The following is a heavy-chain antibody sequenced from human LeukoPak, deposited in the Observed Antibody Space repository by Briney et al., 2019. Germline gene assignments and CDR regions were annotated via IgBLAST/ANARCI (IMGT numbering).Heavy chain of an antibody. CDR3: ARGNAMGV. J-gene: IGHJ6*02. Sequence: GGSLRLSCAASGFTFSSYWMTWVRQAPGKGLEWVANINQDGSERYYVDSVKGRFTISRDNAKNSLSLRMNSLRAEDTALYYCARGNAMGVWGQGTTVTASS. CDR1: GFTFSSYW. CDR2: INQDGSER. V-gene: IGHV3-7*01.